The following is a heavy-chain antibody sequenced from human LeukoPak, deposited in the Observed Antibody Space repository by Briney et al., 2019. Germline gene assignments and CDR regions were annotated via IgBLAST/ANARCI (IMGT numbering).Heavy chain of an antibody. D-gene: IGHD1-26*01. CDR3: ARSSFGSHRQDGMDV. CDR2: IWYDGSNK. Sequence: PGGSLRLSCAASGFTVSSYGMHWVCQAPGKGLEWVAVIWYDGSNKYYADSVKGRFTISRDNSKNTVYLQMNSLRADDTAVYYCARSSFGSHRQDGMDVWGQGTTVTVSS. J-gene: IGHJ6*02. CDR1: GFTVSSYG. V-gene: IGHV3-33*01.